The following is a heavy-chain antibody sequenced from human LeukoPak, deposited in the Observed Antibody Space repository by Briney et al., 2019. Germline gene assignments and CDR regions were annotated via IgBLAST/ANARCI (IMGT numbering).Heavy chain of an antibody. CDR3: ARVVTMVRGVKAGAFDI. CDR1: GGSISSYY. V-gene: IGHV4-59*01. Sequence: SETLSLTCTVSGGSISSYYWSWIRQPPGKGLEWIGYIYYSGSTNYNPSLKSRVTISVDTSKNQFSLKLSSVTAADTAVYYCARVVTMVRGVKAGAFDIWGQGTMVTVSS. CDR2: IYYSGST. J-gene: IGHJ3*02. D-gene: IGHD3-10*01.